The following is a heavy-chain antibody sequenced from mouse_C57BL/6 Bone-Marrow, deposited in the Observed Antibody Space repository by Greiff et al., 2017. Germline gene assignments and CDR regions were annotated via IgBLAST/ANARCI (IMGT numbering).Heavy chain of an antibody. V-gene: IGHV5-4*03. CDR3: ARGGYGYDPYAMDY. Sequence: EVKLVESGGGLVKPGGSLKLSCAASGFTFSSYAMSWVRQTPEKRLEWVATISDGGSYTYYPDNVKGRFTISRDNAKNNLYLQMSHLKSEDTAMYYCARGGYGYDPYAMDYWGQGTSVPVSS. CDR2: ISDGGSYT. CDR1: GFTFSSYA. J-gene: IGHJ4*01. D-gene: IGHD2-14*01.